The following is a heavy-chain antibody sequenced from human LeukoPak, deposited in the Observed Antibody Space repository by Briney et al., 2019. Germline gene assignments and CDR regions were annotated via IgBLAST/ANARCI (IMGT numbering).Heavy chain of an antibody. J-gene: IGHJ6*03. D-gene: IGHD3-10*01. CDR2: IYHSGST. V-gene: IGHV4-59*01. CDR3: ARGRGSGSYKNYYYMDV. CDR1: GGSISSYY. Sequence: SETLSLTCTVSGGSISSYYWSWIRQPPGKGLEWIGYIYHSGSTNYNPSLKSRVTISVDTSKNQFSLKLSSVTAADTAVYYCARGRGSGSYKNYYYMDVWGKGTTVTVSS.